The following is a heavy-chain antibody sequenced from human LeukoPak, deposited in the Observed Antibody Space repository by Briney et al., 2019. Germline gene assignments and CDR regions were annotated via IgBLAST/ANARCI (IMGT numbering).Heavy chain of an antibody. D-gene: IGHD3-22*01. V-gene: IGHV3-30*18. J-gene: IGHJ4*02. CDR1: GFTFSSYG. Sequence: PGGSLRLSCAASGFTFSSYGMHWVRRAPGKGLEWVAVISYDGSNKYYADSVKGRFTISRDNSKNTLYLQMNSLRAEDTAVYYCAKDRTWLSPYYFDYWGQGTLVTVSS. CDR2: ISYDGSNK. CDR3: AKDRTWLSPYYFDY.